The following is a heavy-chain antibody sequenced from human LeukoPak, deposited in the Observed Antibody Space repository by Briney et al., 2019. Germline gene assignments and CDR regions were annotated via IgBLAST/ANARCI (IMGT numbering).Heavy chain of an antibody. D-gene: IGHD3-10*01. J-gene: IGHJ3*02. V-gene: IGHV1-18*01. Sequence: ASVKVSCKASGYTFTSYGISWVRQAPGQGLEWMGWISAYNGNTNYAQKLQGRVTMTTDTSTSTAYMELRSLRSDDTAVYYCARDYYGSGSYYGLDIWGQGTMVTVSS. CDR1: GYTFTSYG. CDR3: ARDYYGSGSYYGLDI. CDR2: ISAYNGNT.